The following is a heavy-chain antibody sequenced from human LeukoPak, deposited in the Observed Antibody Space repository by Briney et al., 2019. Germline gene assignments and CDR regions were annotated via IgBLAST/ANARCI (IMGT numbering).Heavy chain of an antibody. CDR3: AKDPDYGDDY. Sequence: GGSLRLSCAASGFTFSIYAMTWVRQAPGKGLEWVSSINNSGGSTYYADSVKGRFTISRDNSKNTLYLQMNSLRAEDTAVYYCAKDPDYGDDYWGQGTLVTVSS. CDR2: INNSGGST. J-gene: IGHJ4*02. V-gene: IGHV3-23*01. CDR1: GFTFSIYA. D-gene: IGHD4-17*01.